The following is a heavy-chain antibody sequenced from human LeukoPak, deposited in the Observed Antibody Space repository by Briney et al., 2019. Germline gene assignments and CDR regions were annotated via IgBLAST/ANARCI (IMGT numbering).Heavy chain of an antibody. D-gene: IGHD5-18*01. J-gene: IGHJ4*02. Sequence: GGSLRLSCAASGFTFSSYAMSWVRQAPRKGLEWVSSISGSGGRTDYADSVKGRFTISRGNAKNSLYLQMNSLRAEDTAVYYCARGREGYSYVYECWGQGTLVTVSS. CDR2: ISGSGGRT. CDR1: GFTFSSYA. CDR3: ARGREGYSYVYEC. V-gene: IGHV3-23*01.